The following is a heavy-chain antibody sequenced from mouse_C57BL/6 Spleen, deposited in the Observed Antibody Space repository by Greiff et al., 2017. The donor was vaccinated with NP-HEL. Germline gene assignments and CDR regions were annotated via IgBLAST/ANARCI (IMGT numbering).Heavy chain of an antibody. J-gene: IGHJ4*01. D-gene: IGHD2-3*01. CDR3: ARDDGYPYAMDY. CDR1: GYTFTSYW. V-gene: IGHV1-64*01. Sequence: QVQLQQPGAELVKPGASVKLSCKASGYTFTSYWMHWVKQRPGQGLEWIGMIHPNSGSTNYNEKFKSKATLTVDKSSSTAYMQLSSLTSEDSAVYYCARDDGYPYAMDYWGQGTSVTVSS. CDR2: IHPNSGST.